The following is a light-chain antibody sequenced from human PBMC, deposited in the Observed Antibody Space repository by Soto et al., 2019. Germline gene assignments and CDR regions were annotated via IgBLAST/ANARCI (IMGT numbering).Light chain of an antibody. CDR3: CSYAGINDYV. V-gene: IGLV2-8*01. Sequence: QSVLTQSPSASGSPGQSVTISCTGTSGDVGGYNYVSWYQQHPGKAPKLMIYEVSKRPLGVPDRFSGSKSGNTASLTVSGLQAEDEADYYCCSYAGINDYVFGTGTKVTVL. CDR1: SGDVGGYNY. J-gene: IGLJ1*01. CDR2: EVS.